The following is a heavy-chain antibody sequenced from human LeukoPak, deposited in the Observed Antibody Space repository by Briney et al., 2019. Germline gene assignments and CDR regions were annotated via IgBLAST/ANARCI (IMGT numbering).Heavy chain of an antibody. J-gene: IGHJ3*02. CDR3: TKAVGGGRDAYDI. CDR2: IFDSGAPS. Sequence: PGGSLRPSCAASGFTFSSYSMTWVRQAPGKGLEWVSSIFDSGAPSYYADSVKGRFTISRDNSRNTFYLQMENLRAEDSATYYCTKAVGGGRDAYDIWGQGTGVIVSS. CDR1: GFTFSSYS. D-gene: IGHD3-16*01. V-gene: IGHV3-23*01.